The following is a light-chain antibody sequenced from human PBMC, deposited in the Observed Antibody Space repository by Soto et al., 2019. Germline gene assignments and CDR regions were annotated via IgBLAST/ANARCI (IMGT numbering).Light chain of an antibody. CDR2: QTS. J-gene: IGKJ1*01. V-gene: IGKV3-11*01. CDR1: QYINTS. CDR3: HQRQSWPRT. Sequence: LTQSEVTLSPFPSALVAPSCRASQYINTSLAWYQHRPGQAPRLLIYQTSIWAAGIPARFSASGTGTDFTLAISDVQPEDFAVYYCHQRQSWPRTFGRGTKVDIK.